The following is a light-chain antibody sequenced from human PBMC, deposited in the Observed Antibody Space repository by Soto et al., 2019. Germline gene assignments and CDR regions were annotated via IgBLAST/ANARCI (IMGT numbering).Light chain of an antibody. V-gene: IGKV3-20*01. CDR2: GAS. J-gene: IGKJ1*01. Sequence: EIVLTQFPGTLSLSPGERATLSCRASQSVSSNYLAWYQQRPGQPPNLLIFGASNRAPGIPDRFSGSGSGTDFTLTISRLEPEDFAVYYCQQYNNWWTFGQGTKVDIK. CDR3: QQYNNWWT. CDR1: QSVSSNY.